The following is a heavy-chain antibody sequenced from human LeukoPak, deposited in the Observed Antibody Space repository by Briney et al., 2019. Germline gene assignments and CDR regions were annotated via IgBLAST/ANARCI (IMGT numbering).Heavy chain of an antibody. CDR3: ARLRPLDF. CDR1: GFTFSTYW. J-gene: IGHJ4*02. V-gene: IGHV3-7*01. D-gene: IGHD4-17*01. Sequence: PGGSLRLSCAASGFTFSTYWMSWVRQPPGRGLEWVANADPDGREKYYAESLKGRFTISRDNAKNSLYLQMNSLRAEDTAVYYCARLRPLDFWGQGTLVTVSS. CDR2: ADPDGREK.